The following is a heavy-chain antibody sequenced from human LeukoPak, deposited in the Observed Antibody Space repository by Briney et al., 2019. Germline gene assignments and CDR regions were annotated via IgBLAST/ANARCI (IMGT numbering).Heavy chain of an antibody. Sequence: PGRSLRLSCAASGLTLSSYSMNWVCQAPGKGLEWVSSISSSSSYIYYADSVKGRFTISRDNAKNSLYLQMNSLRAYDTALYYCATVGSTYYDAFDIWGQGTMVTVSS. J-gene: IGHJ3*02. CDR3: ATVGSTYYDAFDI. CDR1: GLTLSSYS. D-gene: IGHD2-15*01. V-gene: IGHV3-21*01. CDR2: ISSSSSYI.